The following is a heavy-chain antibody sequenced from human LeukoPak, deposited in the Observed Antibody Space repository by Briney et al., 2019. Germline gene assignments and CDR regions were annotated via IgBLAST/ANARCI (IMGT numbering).Heavy chain of an antibody. CDR2: INDTTSGT. D-gene: IGHD1-14*01. CDR3: AKVRTYFYHGLDV. V-gene: IGHV3-23*01. CDR1: GFTFSTCS. J-gene: IGHJ6*02. Sequence: GGSLRLSCAASGFTFSTCSMSWVRQAPGQGLEWISGINDTTSGTYYADSVKGRFTISRDNSKNTLFLQVNSLRAEDTAVYYCAKVRTYFYHGLDVWGQGTTVTVSS.